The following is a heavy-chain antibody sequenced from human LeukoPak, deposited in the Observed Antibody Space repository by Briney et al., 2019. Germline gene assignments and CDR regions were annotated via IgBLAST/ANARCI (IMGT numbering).Heavy chain of an antibody. V-gene: IGHV3-7*01. Sequence: PGGSLRLSCVASGFTFSSYWMSWVRQAPGKGLEWVANIKQDGSEKYYVDSVKGRFTISRDNAKNSLYLQMNSLRAEDTAVYYCARTYYDFWSGYYEYYYGMDVWGQGTTVTVSS. J-gene: IGHJ6*02. CDR2: IKQDGSEK. D-gene: IGHD3-3*01. CDR3: ARTYYDFWSGYYEYYYGMDV. CDR1: GFTFSSYW.